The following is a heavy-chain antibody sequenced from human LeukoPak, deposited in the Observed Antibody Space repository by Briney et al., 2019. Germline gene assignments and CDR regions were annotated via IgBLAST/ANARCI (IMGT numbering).Heavy chain of an antibody. Sequence: GGSLRLSCAGSGFTFSNYGMSWVRQAPGKGLEWVSTISDSGGTTYYADSVKGRFTISRDNSKNTLYLQTHSLRAEDTAVYLCAKSRYVSGRYRKDYWGQGTLVTVSS. CDR3: AKSRYVSGRYRKDY. D-gene: IGHD6-19*01. CDR2: ISDSGGTT. V-gene: IGHV3-23*01. CDR1: GFTFSNYG. J-gene: IGHJ4*02.